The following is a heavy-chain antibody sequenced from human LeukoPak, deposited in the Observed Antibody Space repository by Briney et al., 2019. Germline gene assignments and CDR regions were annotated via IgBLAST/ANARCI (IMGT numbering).Heavy chain of an antibody. D-gene: IGHD3-9*01. J-gene: IGHJ5*02. CDR2: IYYSECT. CDR3: ARSYLTGYYNGHRNWFDP. Sequence: SETLSLTCTVSGGSISSYYWGWIRQPPGKGLEWIGSIYYSECTYYNRSLKSRVTISVDTSKNQFSLKLSYVTAADTAVYYCARSYLTGYYNGHRNWFDPWGQGTLVTVSS. V-gene: IGHV4-39*07. CDR1: GGSISSYY.